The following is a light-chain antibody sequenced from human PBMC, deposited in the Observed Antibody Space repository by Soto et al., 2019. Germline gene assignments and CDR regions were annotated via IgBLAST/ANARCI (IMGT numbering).Light chain of an antibody. Sequence: QSVLTQPASVSGSPGQSITISCTGTSSDVGSYNLVSWYQQHPGKAPKLMIYEVSKRPSGVSNRFSGSKSGNTASLTISGLQAEDEADYSCCSYAGSSSLEVFGTGTKVTVL. CDR2: EVS. V-gene: IGLV2-23*02. CDR3: CSYAGSSSLEV. J-gene: IGLJ1*01. CDR1: SSDVGSYNL.